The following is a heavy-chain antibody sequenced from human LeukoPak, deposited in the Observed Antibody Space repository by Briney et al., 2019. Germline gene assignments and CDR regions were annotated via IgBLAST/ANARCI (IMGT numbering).Heavy chain of an antibody. V-gene: IGHV1-8*01. D-gene: IGHD5-18*01. CDR3: ARVPLYSYGPRPSSYYFDY. CDR2: MNPNSGNT. Sequence: ASVTVSCKASGYTFTSYDINWVRQAAGQGLAWMGWMNPNSGNTGYAQKFQGRVTMTRNTSISTAYMELSSLRSEDTAVYYCARVPLYSYGPRPSSYYFDYWGQGTLVTVSS. CDR1: GYTFTSYD. J-gene: IGHJ4*02.